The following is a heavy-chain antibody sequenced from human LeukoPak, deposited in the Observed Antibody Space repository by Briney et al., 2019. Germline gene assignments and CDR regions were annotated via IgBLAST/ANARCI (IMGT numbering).Heavy chain of an antibody. CDR3: ARVEWAYGAFDI. J-gene: IGHJ3*02. Sequence: SVKVSCKASGGTFNSYAISWVRQAPGQGLEWMGGIIPLFGSANYAQKFQGRVTISADESTSTAYMGLSSLRSEDTAVYYCARVEWAYGAFDIWGQGTMVTVSS. V-gene: IGHV1-69*13. D-gene: IGHD2-15*01. CDR1: GGTFNSYA. CDR2: IIPLFGSA.